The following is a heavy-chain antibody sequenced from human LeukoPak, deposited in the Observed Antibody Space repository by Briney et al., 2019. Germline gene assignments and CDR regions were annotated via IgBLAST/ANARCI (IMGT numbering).Heavy chain of an antibody. Sequence: PSETLSLTCTVSRGSISSAGYYWTWIRQHPGKGLEWIGYIYNSGSTNYNPSLKSRVTISVDTSKNQFSLKLSSVTAADTAVYYCASGEDYYDSSGYYSGDFQHWGQGTLVTVSS. CDR2: IYNSGST. D-gene: IGHD3-22*01. CDR3: ASGEDYYDSSGYYSGDFQH. CDR1: RGSISSAGYY. V-gene: IGHV4-61*08. J-gene: IGHJ1*01.